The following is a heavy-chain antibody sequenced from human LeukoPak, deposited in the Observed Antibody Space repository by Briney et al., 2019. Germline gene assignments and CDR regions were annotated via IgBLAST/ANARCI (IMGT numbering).Heavy chain of an antibody. J-gene: IGHJ4*02. CDR3: ATWGHFWSGYYLFDY. Sequence: GGSLRLSCAASGFTFSSYAMSWVRQAPGKGLEWVSAISGSGGSTYYADSVKGRFTISRDNSKNTLYLQMNSLRAEDTAVYYCATWGHFWSGYYLFDYWGQGTLVTVST. D-gene: IGHD3-3*02. V-gene: IGHV3-23*01. CDR2: ISGSGGST. CDR1: GFTFSSYA.